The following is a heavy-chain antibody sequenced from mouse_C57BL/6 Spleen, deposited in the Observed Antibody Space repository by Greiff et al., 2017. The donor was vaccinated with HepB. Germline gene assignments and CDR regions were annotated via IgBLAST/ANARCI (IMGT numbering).Heavy chain of an antibody. Sequence: QVQLQQSGAELVKPGASVKLSCKASGYTFTSYWMQWVKQRPGQGLEWIGEIDPSDSYTNYNQKFKGKATLTVDTSSSTAYMQLSSLTSEDSAVYYCASYYDYDGFAYWGQGTLVTVSA. CDR1: GYTFTSYW. J-gene: IGHJ3*01. CDR2: IDPSDSYT. CDR3: ASYYDYDGFAY. D-gene: IGHD2-4*01. V-gene: IGHV1-50*01.